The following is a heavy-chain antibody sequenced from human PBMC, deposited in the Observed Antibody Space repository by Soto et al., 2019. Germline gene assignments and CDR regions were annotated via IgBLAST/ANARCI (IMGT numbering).Heavy chain of an antibody. CDR2: FRTGGDDGTT. Sequence: GGSLRLSCAASGFTFSSYSIIFFRHSPFKWLEWVSGFRTGGDDGTTYYADSVKGRFTISRDNSKNTLFLQMNSLRAEDTAIYYCAKKVNSGPGSQYFDYWGQGTLVTVSS. CDR1: GFTFSSYS. V-gene: IGHV3-23*01. CDR3: AKKVNSGPGSQYFDY. J-gene: IGHJ4*02. D-gene: IGHD3-10*01.